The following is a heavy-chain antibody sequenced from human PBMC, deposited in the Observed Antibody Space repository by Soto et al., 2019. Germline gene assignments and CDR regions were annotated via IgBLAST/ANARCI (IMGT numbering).Heavy chain of an antibody. D-gene: IGHD6-19*01. Sequence: QVQLVESGGGVVQPGRSLRLSCAASGFTFSSYGMHWVRQAPGKGLEWVAVIWYDGSNKYYADSVKGRFTISRDNSKNTLYRQMNSLRAEDTAVYYCARDRGGGGWYVYCWGQGTLVTVSS. CDR2: IWYDGSNK. V-gene: IGHV3-33*01. J-gene: IGHJ4*02. CDR3: ARDRGGGGWYVYC. CDR1: GFTFSSYG.